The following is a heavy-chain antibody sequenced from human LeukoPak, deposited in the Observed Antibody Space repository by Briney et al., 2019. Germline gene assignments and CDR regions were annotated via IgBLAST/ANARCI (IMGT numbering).Heavy chain of an antibody. J-gene: IGHJ3*02. D-gene: IGHD2-21*02. CDR1: GYTFTSYG. V-gene: IGHV1-46*01. CDR3: ARDREHIVVVTATRDAFDI. CDR2: INPSGGST. Sequence: ASVKVSCKASGYTFTSYGISWVRQAPGQGLEWMGIINPSGGSTTYAQKFQGRVTMTRDTSTSTVYMELSSLRSEDTAVYYCARDREHIVVVTATRDAFDIWGQGTMVTVSS.